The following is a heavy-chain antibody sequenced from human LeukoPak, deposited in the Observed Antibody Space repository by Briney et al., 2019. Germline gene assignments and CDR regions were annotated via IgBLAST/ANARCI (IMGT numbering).Heavy chain of an antibody. CDR1: RGSISTYY. CDR3: AGTYGSGSYDY. Sequence: SETLSLTCTVSRGSISTYYWSWIRQPPGKGLEWIGYIYHSGSTYCNPSLKSRVTMSVDTSKNQFSLKLSAVTAADTAVYYCAGTYGSGSYDYWGQGTLVTVSS. CDR2: IYHSGST. V-gene: IGHV4-59*04. D-gene: IGHD3-10*01. J-gene: IGHJ4*02.